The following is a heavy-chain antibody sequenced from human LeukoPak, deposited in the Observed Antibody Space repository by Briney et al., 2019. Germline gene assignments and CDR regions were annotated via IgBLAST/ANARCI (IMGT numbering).Heavy chain of an antibody. V-gene: IGHV1-69*05. J-gene: IGHJ3*02. CDR2: IIPIFGTA. CDR3: ARDLRILGYCSSTSCQVAFDI. D-gene: IGHD2-2*01. Sequence: SVKVSCKASGGTFSSYAISWVRQAPGQGLEWMGGIIPIFGTANYAQKFQGRVTITTDESTSTAYMELSCLRSEDTAVYYCARDLRILGYCSSTSCQVAFDIWGQGTMVTVSS. CDR1: GGTFSSYA.